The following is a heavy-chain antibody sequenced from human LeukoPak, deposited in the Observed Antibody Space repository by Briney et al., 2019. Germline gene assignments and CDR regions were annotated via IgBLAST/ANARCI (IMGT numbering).Heavy chain of an antibody. CDR3: ARDYYGVAARPSASYHDYMDV. V-gene: IGHV3-33*01. J-gene: IGHJ6*03. CDR2: IWYDGSNK. CDR1: GFTFSSYG. Sequence: SGRSLRLSCAASGFTFSSYGMHWVRPAPGKGLEWVAVIWYDGSNKYYADSVKGRFTISRDNSKNALYLQMNSLRAEDTAVYYCARDYYGVAARPSASYHDYMDVWGKGTTVTVSS. D-gene: IGHD6-6*01.